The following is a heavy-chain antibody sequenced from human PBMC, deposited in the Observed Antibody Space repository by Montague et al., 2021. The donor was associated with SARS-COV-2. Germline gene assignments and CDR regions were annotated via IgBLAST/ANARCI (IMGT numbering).Heavy chain of an antibody. CDR3: ARVGIVVVPAAIVTLSYYYYMDV. V-gene: IGHV4-31*03. J-gene: IGHJ6*03. CDR1: GGSISSGGYY. D-gene: IGHD2-2*02. CDR2: IYYSGST. Sequence: TLSLTCTVSGGSISSGGYYWIWIRQHPGKGLEWIGYIYYSGSTYYNPSLKSRVTISVDTSKNQFSLKLSSVTAADTAVYYCARVGIVVVPAAIVTLSYYYYMDVWGKGTTVTVSS.